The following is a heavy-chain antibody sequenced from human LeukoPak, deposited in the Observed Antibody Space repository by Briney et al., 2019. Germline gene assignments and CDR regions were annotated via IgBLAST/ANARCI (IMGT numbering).Heavy chain of an antibody. CDR1: GYTFTGYY. CDR2: INPNSGGT. D-gene: IGHD3-9*01. V-gene: IGHV1-2*02. Sequence: GASVKVSCKASGYTFTGYYTHWVRQAPGQGLEWMGWINPNSGGTNYAQKFQGGVTMTRDTSISTAYMELSRLRSDDTAVYYCARDGDDILTEKTNFDYWGQGTLVTVSS. CDR3: ARDGDDILTEKTNFDY. J-gene: IGHJ4*02.